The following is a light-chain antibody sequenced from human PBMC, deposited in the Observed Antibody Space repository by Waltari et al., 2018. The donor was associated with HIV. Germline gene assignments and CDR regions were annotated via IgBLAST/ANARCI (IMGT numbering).Light chain of an antibody. V-gene: IGLV2-11*01. CDR2: DVN. Sequence: QSALTQPRSVSGSPGQSVTISCTGTNNDVGGYYYVSWYQHRPGEAPRLMIYDVNKRPSGVPDRFSGSKSGNTASLTISVLQADDEAQYYCCSYAGSNTPVLFGGGSQLTVL. J-gene: IGLJ2*01. CDR1: NNDVGGYYY. CDR3: CSYAGSNTPVL.